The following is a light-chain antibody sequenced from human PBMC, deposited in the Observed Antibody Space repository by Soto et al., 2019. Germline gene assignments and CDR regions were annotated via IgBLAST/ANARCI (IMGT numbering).Light chain of an antibody. J-gene: IGLJ2*01. Sequence: QSALTQPASVSGSPGQSITISCTGTSSDAGGYNYVSWYKQHSGKAPKLMIYEVSNRPSGVSNRFPGPKSGNTASLTISGLQAEDEADYYCSSYTSSSPHVVFGGGTKLTVL. CDR3: SSYTSSSPHVV. V-gene: IGLV2-14*01. CDR1: SSDAGGYNY. CDR2: EVS.